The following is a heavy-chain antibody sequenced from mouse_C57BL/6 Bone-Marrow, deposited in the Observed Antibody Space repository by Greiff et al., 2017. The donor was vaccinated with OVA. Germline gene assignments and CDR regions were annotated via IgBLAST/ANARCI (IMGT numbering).Heavy chain of an antibody. V-gene: IGHV7-1*01. Sequence: EVQGVESGGGLVQSGRSLRLSCATSGFTFSDFYMEWVRQAPGKGLEWIAASRNRANAYTTEYSASVQGRFIVSRDTSQSILYLQMNALRAEDTAIYYCARGRGKGAMDYWGQGTAVTVSS. J-gene: IGHJ4*01. D-gene: IGHD2-1*01. CDR3: ARGRGKGAMDY. CDR2: SRNRANAYTT. CDR1: GFTFSDFY.